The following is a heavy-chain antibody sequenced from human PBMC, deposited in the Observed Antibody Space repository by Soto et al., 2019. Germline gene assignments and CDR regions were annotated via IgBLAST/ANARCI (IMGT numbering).Heavy chain of an antibody. D-gene: IGHD3-3*01. V-gene: IGHV3-21*04. CDR3: AKDPLRFLEWLLVDY. CDR1: GFTFSSYS. Sequence: GGSLRLSCAASGFTFSSYSMNWVRQAPGKGLEWVSSISSSSSYIYYADSVKGRFTISRDNTKNTLYLQMNSLRAEDTAVYYCAKDPLRFLEWLLVDYWGQGTLVTVSS. CDR2: ISSSSSYI. J-gene: IGHJ4*02.